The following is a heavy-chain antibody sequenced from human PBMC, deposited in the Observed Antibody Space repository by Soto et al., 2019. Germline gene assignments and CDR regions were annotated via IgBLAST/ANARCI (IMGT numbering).Heavy chain of an antibody. J-gene: IGHJ4*02. V-gene: IGHV1-69*08. Sequence: QVQLVQSGAEVKKPGSSVKVSCKASGGTFSSYTISWVRQAPGQGLEWMGRIIPILGIANYAQKFQGRVTITAEKSKSTAYMELSSLRSEDTAVYYCARDGSSSSAIDYWGQGTLVTVSS. CDR3: ARDGSSSSAIDY. D-gene: IGHD6-6*01. CDR1: GGTFSSYT. CDR2: IIPILGIA.